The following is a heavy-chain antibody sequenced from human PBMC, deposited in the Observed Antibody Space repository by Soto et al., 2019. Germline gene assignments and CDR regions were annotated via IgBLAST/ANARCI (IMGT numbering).Heavy chain of an antibody. J-gene: IGHJ4*02. Sequence: SSETLSLTCAVPGYSISSGYDWGWVRQPPGQGPEWIGTIDHNGRTYYNPSLNRRVTMSVDTSKNQFSLRLSSVTAADTDVYSCVRLSFCSGYTRCFDYWGQGTLVTVSS. CDR2: IDHNGRT. CDR1: GYSISSGYD. V-gene: IGHV4-38-2*01. CDR3: VRLSFCSGYTRCFDY. D-gene: IGHD3-3*01.